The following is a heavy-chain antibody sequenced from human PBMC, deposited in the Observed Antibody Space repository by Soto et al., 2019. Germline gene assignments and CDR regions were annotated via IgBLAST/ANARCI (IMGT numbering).Heavy chain of an antibody. CDR1: GYAFTGYY. D-gene: IGHD5-18*01. CDR2: INPNSGDT. Sequence: ASVKVSCKXSGYAFTGYYMHWVRQAPGQGLEWMGWINPNSGDTNYAQKFQGRVTMTRDTSFSTAYMELSSLRSDDTAVYYCATRYSYVHFWGQGTLVTVS. CDR3: ATRYSYVHF. J-gene: IGHJ4*02. V-gene: IGHV1-2*02.